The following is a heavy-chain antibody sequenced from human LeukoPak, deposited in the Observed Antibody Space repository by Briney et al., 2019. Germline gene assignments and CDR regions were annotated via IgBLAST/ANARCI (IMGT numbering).Heavy chain of an antibody. CDR3: ARDASGWSRDY. J-gene: IGHJ4*02. CDR1: GFIFSTYS. D-gene: IGHD6-19*01. Sequence: GGSLRLSCAASGFIFSTYSMNWVRQAPGKGLEWVSVISRDSNYIYYADSMKGRFTISRDNGKNSLYLQINSLRDEDTAVYYCARDASGWSRDYWGQGTLATVSS. V-gene: IGHV3-21*01. CDR2: ISRDSNYI.